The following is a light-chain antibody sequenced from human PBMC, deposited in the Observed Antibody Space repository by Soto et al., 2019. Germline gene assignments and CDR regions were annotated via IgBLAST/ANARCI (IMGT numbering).Light chain of an antibody. CDR1: SSDVGGYNS. CDR2: EVS. V-gene: IGLV2-14*03. CDR3: SSYTSTSSYV. Sequence: VLTQPASVCGSPGQSITVSCTGTSSDVGGYNSVSWYQQHPGKPPKLIIYEVSNRPSGVSDRFSGSKSGNTASLTISGLQAEDEADYYCSSYTSTSSYVFATGTKVTVL. J-gene: IGLJ1*01.